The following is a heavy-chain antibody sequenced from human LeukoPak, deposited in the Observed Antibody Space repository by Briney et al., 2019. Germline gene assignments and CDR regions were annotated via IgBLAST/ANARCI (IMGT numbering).Heavy chain of an antibody. Sequence: GSLRLSCAASGFTFSSYWMHWVRQAPGKGLVWVSRINSDGSSTYYADSVKGRFTISRDNSKNTLYVQMNSPRAEDTAVYYCAKAAGGLMDVWGKGTTVTVSS. CDR3: AKAAGGLMDV. V-gene: IGHV3-74*01. D-gene: IGHD1-26*01. CDR2: INSDGSST. CDR1: GFTFSSYW. J-gene: IGHJ6*03.